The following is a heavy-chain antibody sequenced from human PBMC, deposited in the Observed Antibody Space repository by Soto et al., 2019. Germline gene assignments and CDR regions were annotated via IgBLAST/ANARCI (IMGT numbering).Heavy chain of an antibody. D-gene: IGHD6-19*01. V-gene: IGHV3-66*01. CDR2: IYSGGST. J-gene: IGHJ4*02. Sequence: GGSLRLSCAASGFTVSSNYMSWVRQAPGKGLEWVSVIYSGGSTYYADSVKGRFTISRDNSKNTLYLQMNSLRAEDPVVYYCAREGSSGWPSFWGQGTLVTVSS. CDR3: AREGSSGWPSF. CDR1: GFTVSSNY.